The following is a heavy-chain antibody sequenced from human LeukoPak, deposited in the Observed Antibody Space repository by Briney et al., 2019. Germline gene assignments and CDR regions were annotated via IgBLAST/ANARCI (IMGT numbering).Heavy chain of an antibody. CDR1: GGSISSYY. Sequence: PSETLSLTCTVSGGSISSYYRSWIRQPAGKGLEWIGRIYTSGSTNYNPSLKSRVTMSVDTSKNQFSLKLSSVTAADTAVYYCARDGHYYGSGYFGYWGQGTLVTVSS. D-gene: IGHD3-10*01. CDR2: IYTSGST. CDR3: ARDGHYYGSGYFGY. V-gene: IGHV4-4*07. J-gene: IGHJ4*02.